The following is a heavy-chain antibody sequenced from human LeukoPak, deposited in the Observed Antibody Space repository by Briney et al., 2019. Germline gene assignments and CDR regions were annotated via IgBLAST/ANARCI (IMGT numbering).Heavy chain of an antibody. J-gene: IGHJ3*02. CDR1: GGSISSSSYY. D-gene: IGHD1-26*01. V-gene: IGHV4-39*07. CDR3: ARAVSGRHAFDI. Sequence: TSETLSLTCTVSGGSISSSSYYWGWIRQPPGKGLEWIGRLHPSGHTNYNPSVESRVTMSLDTSKSQFSLKLNSVTTADTAVYYCARAVSGRHAFDIWGQGTMVTVSS. CDR2: LHPSGHT.